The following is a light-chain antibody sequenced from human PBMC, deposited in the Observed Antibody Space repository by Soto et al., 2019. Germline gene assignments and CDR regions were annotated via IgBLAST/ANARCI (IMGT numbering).Light chain of an antibody. J-gene: IGKJ3*01. CDR2: GAS. V-gene: IGKV3-20*01. CDR3: QQYGSSLLFP. CDR1: QSVSSSY. Sequence: EIGLTQSPGTLSLSPGERATLSCRASQSVSSSYLAWYQQKPGQAPRLLIYGASSRATGIPDRFSGSGSGTDVTLTISILEPEDVAVYYCQQYGSSLLFPFGPGTKVDIK.